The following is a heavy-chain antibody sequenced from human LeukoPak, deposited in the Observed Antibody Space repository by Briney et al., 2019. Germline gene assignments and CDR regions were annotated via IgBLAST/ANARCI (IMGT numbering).Heavy chain of an antibody. D-gene: IGHD3-3*01. V-gene: IGHV3-21*01. J-gene: IGHJ4*02. CDR3: ASEIIFGSFDY. CDR1: GFTFSSYN. CDR2: ISTSNNYI. Sequence: PGGSLRLSCAASGFTFSSYNMNWVRQAPGKGLEWVSSISTSNNYIYYADSVTGRFTISRDNAKNSLYLQMNSLRAEDTAVYYCASEIIFGSFDYWGQGTLVTVSS.